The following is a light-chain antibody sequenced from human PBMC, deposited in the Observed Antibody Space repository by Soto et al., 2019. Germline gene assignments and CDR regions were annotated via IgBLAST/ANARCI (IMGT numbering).Light chain of an antibody. CDR2: EVS. J-gene: IGLJ3*02. CDR3: CSYAGSSTWV. V-gene: IGLV2-23*02. Sequence: QSALTQPASVSGSPEQSITISCTGTSSDVGSYNLVSWYQQRPGKAPKLMIYEVSKRPSGVSNRFSGSKSGNTASLTISGLQAEDEADYSCCSYAGSSTWVFGGGTKVTVL. CDR1: SSDVGSYNL.